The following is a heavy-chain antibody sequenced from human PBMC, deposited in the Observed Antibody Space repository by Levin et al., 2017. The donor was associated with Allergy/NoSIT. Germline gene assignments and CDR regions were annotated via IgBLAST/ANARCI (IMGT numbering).Heavy chain of an antibody. D-gene: IGHD2-2*02. V-gene: IGHV2-5*02. J-gene: IGHJ5*02. Sequence: SGPTLVKPTQTLTLTCTFSGFSLSTSGVGVGWIRQPPGKALEWLALIYWDDDKRYSPSLKSRLTITKDTSKNQVVLTMTNMDPVDTATYYCAHSKDVLICSSTSCYRDWFDPWGQGTLVTVSS. CDR1: GFSLSTSGVG. CDR3: AHSKDVLICSSTSCYRDWFDP. CDR2: IYWDDDK.